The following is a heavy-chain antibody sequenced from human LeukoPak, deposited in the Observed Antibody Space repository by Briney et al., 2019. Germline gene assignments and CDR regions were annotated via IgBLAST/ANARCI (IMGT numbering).Heavy chain of an antibody. V-gene: IGHV3-66*01. CDR1: GFAISGNY. J-gene: IGHJ4*02. D-gene: IGHD2-15*01. CDR2: IYNDETT. CDR3: VALYDS. Sequence: GGSLRLSCAPSGFAISGNYMSWVRQAPGKGLEWVSIIYNDETTSYAESVKGRFTISRDTSKNTLYLQMNGLRAEDTAVYYCVALYDSWGQGTLVTVSS.